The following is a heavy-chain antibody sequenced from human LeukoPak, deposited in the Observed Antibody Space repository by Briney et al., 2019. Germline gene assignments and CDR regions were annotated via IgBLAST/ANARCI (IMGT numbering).Heavy chain of an antibody. CDR2: IKQDGSEK. Sequence: GGSLRLSCAASGFTFSSYWMSWVRQAPGKGLEWVANIKQDGSEKYYVDSVKGRFTISRDNTKNSLSLQLNGLRAEDTAVYYCARDGTAAGLYFDLWGQGTLVTVSS. J-gene: IGHJ4*01. CDR3: ARDGTAAGLYFDL. CDR1: GFTFSSYW. D-gene: IGHD6-13*01. V-gene: IGHV3-7*01.